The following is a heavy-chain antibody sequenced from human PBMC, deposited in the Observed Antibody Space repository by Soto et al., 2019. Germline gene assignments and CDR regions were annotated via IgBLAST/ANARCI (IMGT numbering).Heavy chain of an antibody. CDR2: IHYSGET. J-gene: IGHJ5*02. Sequence: SETLSLTCTVSGGSIISTFYYWGWLRQPPRRGLEWIANIHYSGETHYSPSLKSRVAISVDTSKSQFSLTLDSVTAADTAVYYCARRPDCRDHGWFDPWGQGILVTVSS. V-gene: IGHV4-39*01. CDR1: GGSIISTFYY. D-gene: IGHD4-17*01. CDR3: ARRPDCRDHGWFDP.